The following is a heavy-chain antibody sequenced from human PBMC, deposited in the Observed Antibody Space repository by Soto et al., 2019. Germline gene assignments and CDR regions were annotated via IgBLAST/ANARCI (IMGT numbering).Heavy chain of an antibody. CDR3: ANRGSGSYFGY. D-gene: IGHD1-26*01. V-gene: IGHV3-23*01. Sequence: EVQLLESGGGLVQPGGSLRLSCAASGFTFSSYAMSWVRQAPGKGLEWVSVISGSGGSTYYADSVKGRFSISRDNSKNTLYLQMNSLRAEDTAVYYWANRGSGSYFGYWGQGTLVTVSS. CDR2: ISGSGGST. CDR1: GFTFSSYA. J-gene: IGHJ4*02.